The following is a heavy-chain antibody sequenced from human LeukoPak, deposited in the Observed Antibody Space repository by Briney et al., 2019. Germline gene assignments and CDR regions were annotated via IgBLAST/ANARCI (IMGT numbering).Heavy chain of an antibody. Sequence: WIRQPPGKGLEWVGRPKSQTDGGTTDYAAPVGGRFTISRDDSKNTLYLQIDSLKTDDTAVYYCATGPEPAAMVFDFWGQGTLVTVSS. V-gene: IGHV3-15*01. J-gene: IGHJ4*02. CDR3: ATGPEPAAMVFDF. CDR2: PKSQTDGGTT. D-gene: IGHD2-2*01.